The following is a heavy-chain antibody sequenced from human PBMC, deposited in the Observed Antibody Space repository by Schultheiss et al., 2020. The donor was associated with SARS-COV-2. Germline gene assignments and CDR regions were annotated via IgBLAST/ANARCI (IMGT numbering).Heavy chain of an antibody. CDR3: ARVEGYCSTTSCLFDY. V-gene: IGHV3-48*01. CDR1: GFTFSSYS. J-gene: IGHJ4*02. Sequence: GGSLRLSCAASGFTFSSYSMNWVRQAPGKGLEWVSYISSSSSTIYYADSVKGRFTISRDNAKNSLYLQMNSLRAEDTAVYYCARVEGYCSTTSCLFDYWGQGTLVTGSS. D-gene: IGHD2-2*01. CDR2: ISSSSSTI.